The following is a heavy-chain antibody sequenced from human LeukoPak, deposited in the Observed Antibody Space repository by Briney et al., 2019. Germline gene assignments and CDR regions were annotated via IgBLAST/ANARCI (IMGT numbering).Heavy chain of an antibody. V-gene: IGHV4-39*07. D-gene: IGHD3-10*01. J-gene: IGHJ4*02. Sequence: SETLSLTCTVSGGSISSSSYYWGWIRQPPGKGLEWIGSIYHSGSTYYNPSLKSRVTISVDTSKNQFSLKLSSVTAADTAVYYCARDLCGSGSYSFDYWGQGTLVTVSP. CDR3: ARDLCGSGSYSFDY. CDR2: IYHSGST. CDR1: GGSISSSSYY.